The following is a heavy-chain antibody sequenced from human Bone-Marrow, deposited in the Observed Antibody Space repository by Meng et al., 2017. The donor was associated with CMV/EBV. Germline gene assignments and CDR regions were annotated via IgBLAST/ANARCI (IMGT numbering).Heavy chain of an antibody. CDR2: IHYTGRA. J-gene: IGHJ4*02. V-gene: IGHV4-59*11. CDR3: AERGGGY. CDR1: GVSISTHY. Sequence: QGQLQQSGPGLVKPSETLSLTCRVSGVSISTHYWSWIRQTPGKGLEWLASIHYTGRADYSPSLKSRVTVSVDTSDSQLSLKLSSVTTADTAMYYCAERGGGYWGQGILVTVSS. D-gene: IGHD1-1*01.